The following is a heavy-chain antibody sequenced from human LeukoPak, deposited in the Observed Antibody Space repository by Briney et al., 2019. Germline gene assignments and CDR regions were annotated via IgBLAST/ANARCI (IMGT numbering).Heavy chain of an antibody. Sequence: GGSLRLSCAASGFTFSSYWMSWVRQAPGKGLEWVANIKQDGSEKYYVDSVKGRFTISRDNAKNSLYLQMNSLRAEDTAVYYCAREATIFGYYMDVWGKGTTVTVSS. D-gene: IGHD3-3*01. CDR1: GFTFSSYW. J-gene: IGHJ6*03. CDR3: AREATIFGYYMDV. CDR2: IKQDGSEK. V-gene: IGHV3-7*01.